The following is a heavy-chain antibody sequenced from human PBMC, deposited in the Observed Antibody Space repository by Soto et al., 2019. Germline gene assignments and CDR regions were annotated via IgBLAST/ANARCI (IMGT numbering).Heavy chain of an antibody. Sequence: SQTLSLTCTVFGASIETCYCNWVRQPPRMGLESIGYISNSGSTYYNPSLKSQLTISLDTPKNQVSRKLNSVTAGDTAVYFCARNYDRNGYYYPYYFDYWGQKTLVTVSS. CDR2: ISNSGST. CDR3: ARNYDRNGYYYPYYFDY. CDR1: GASIETCY. V-gene: IGHV4-59*04. J-gene: IGHJ4*02. D-gene: IGHD3-22*01.